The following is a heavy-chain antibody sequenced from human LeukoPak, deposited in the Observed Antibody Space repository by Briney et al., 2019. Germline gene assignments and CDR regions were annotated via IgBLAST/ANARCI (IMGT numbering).Heavy chain of an antibody. CDR3: ARESDYSNYYGWYYYYYYMDV. V-gene: IGHV4-4*07. CDR1: GGSISSCY. Sequence: SETLSLTCTVSGGSISSCYWSWIRQPAGKGLEWIGRIYTSGSTNYNPSLKSRVTMSVDTSKNQFSLKLSSVTAADTAVYYCARESDYSNYYGWYYYYYYMDVWGKGTTVTVSS. J-gene: IGHJ6*03. D-gene: IGHD4-11*01. CDR2: IYTSGST.